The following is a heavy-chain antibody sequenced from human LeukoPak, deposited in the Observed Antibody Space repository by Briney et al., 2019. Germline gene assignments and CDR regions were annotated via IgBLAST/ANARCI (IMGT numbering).Heavy chain of an antibody. J-gene: IGHJ4*02. V-gene: IGHV3-21*06. CDR2: ISSNSRYI. CDR1: GFAFSTYS. Sequence: GGSLRLSCAASGFAFSTYSMNWVRQAPGKGLEWVSSISSNSRYIYYTDSMRGRFTISRDNAKNSLYLQMNSLKPEDTAVYYCSRVAEAAAFDSWGQGTLVTVSS. CDR3: SRVAEAAAFDS. D-gene: IGHD6-13*01.